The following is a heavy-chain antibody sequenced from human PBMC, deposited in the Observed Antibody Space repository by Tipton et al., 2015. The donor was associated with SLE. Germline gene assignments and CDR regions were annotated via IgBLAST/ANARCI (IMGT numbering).Heavy chain of an antibody. J-gene: IGHJ4*02. V-gene: IGHV4-59*04. CDR1: GGSFSSYY. Sequence: TLSLTCTVSGGSFSSYYWSWIRQPAGKGLEWIGTIYYSGSTYYNLSLKSRVTISVDTSRNQFSLRLISVTAADTAVYYCATFSQSRLFDYWGQGRLVTVSS. CDR3: ATFSQSRLFDY. D-gene: IGHD3-3*02. CDR2: IYYSGST.